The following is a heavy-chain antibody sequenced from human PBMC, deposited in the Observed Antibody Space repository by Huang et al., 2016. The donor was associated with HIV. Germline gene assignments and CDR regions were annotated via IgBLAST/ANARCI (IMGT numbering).Heavy chain of an antibody. J-gene: IGHJ3*01. Sequence: QLQLQESGPGLVRPSETLSLTCSVSGGSVNSGYYYWGWIRQPLGKGLELLSSVFYGVNTFYNPSLKGRVSMSVDTSKKRFSLNLSSVTAADTAVYFCARLPFDYVWGTQRQTALDELDVWGQGTMVTVSS. CDR3: ARLPFDYVWGTQRQTALDELDV. D-gene: IGHD3-16*01. CDR2: VFYGVNT. V-gene: IGHV4-39*01. CDR1: GGSVNSGYYY.